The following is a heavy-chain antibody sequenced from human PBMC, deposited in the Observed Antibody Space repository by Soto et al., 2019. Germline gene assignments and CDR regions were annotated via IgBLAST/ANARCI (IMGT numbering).Heavy chain of an antibody. D-gene: IGHD3-10*01. Sequence: SETLSLTCTVSGDTIYSDNYYWSWIRQPPGKGLEWIGYIYYSGSTNYNPSLKSRVTISVDTSKNQFSLKLSSVTAADTAVYYCARGNTMVRGVIIDFYYWGQGTLVTVSS. CDR1: GDTIYSDNYY. J-gene: IGHJ4*02. CDR2: IYYSGST. CDR3: ARGNTMVRGVIIDFYY. V-gene: IGHV4-61*01.